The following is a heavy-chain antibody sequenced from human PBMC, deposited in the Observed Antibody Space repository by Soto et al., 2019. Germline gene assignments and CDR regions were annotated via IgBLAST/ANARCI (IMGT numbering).Heavy chain of an antibody. CDR2: INAGNGNT. V-gene: IGHV1-3*01. Sequence: ASVKVSCKASGYTFTSYAMHWVRQAPGQRLEWMGWINAGNGNTKYPQKFQGRVTITRDTSASTAYMELSSLRSEDTAVYYCARAHYDILTGYSLNWFDPWGQGTLVTVSS. D-gene: IGHD3-9*01. J-gene: IGHJ5*02. CDR1: GYTFTSYA. CDR3: ARAHYDILTGYSLNWFDP.